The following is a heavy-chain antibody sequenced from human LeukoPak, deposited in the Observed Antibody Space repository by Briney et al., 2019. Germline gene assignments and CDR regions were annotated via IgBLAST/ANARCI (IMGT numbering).Heavy chain of an antibody. CDR1: GGSISSSSYY. CDR2: IYYSGST. D-gene: IGHD2-2*01. CDR3: ARNVVDSSTIDY. V-gene: IGHV4-39*07. J-gene: IGHJ4*02. Sequence: PSETLSLTCTVSGGSISSSSYYWGWIRQPPGKGLEWIGSIYYSGSTYYNPSLKSRVTISVDTSKNQFSLKLGSVTAADTAVYYCARNVVDSSTIDYWGQGTLVTVSS.